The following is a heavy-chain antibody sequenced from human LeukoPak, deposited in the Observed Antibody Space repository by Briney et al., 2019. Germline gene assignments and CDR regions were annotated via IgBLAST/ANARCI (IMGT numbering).Heavy chain of an antibody. Sequence: MSGGSLRLSCAASGFSFRSFWMSWVRQAPGKGLEWAGRIKSKTDGGTTDYAAPVKGRFTISRDDSKNTLYLQMNSLKTEDTAVYYCTTVGDSGSYYYWGQGTLVTVSS. CDR2: IKSKTDGGTT. CDR1: GFSFRSFW. J-gene: IGHJ4*02. CDR3: TTVGDSGSYYY. D-gene: IGHD1-26*01. V-gene: IGHV3-15*01.